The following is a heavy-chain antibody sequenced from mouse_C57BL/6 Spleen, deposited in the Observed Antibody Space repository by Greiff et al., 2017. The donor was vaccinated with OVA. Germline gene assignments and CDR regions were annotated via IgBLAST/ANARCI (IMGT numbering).Heavy chain of an antibody. Sequence: VQLQQSGAELVKPGASVKLSCKASGYTFTSYWMYWVKQRPGQGLEWIGMIHPNSGSTNYNEKFKSKATLTVDKSSSTAYMQLSSLTSEDSAVYYCARTTVVATGYFDVWGTGTTVTVSS. CDR3: ARTTVVATGYFDV. D-gene: IGHD1-1*01. CDR2: IHPNSGST. CDR1: GYTFTSYW. J-gene: IGHJ1*03. V-gene: IGHV1-64*01.